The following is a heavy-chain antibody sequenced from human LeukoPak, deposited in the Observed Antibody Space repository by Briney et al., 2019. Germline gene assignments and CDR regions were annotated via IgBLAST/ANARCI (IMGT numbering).Heavy chain of an antibody. CDR3: AKDLYTKYNWNDVRLWDY. Sequence: PGGSLRLSCTASGFTFGDYAMSWVRQAPGKGLEWVGFIRSKAYGGTTEYAASVKGRFTISRDNSKNTLYLQMNSLRAEDTAVYYCAKDLYTKYNWNDVRLWDYWGQGTLVTVSS. J-gene: IGHJ4*02. CDR2: IRSKAYGGTT. D-gene: IGHD1-20*01. CDR1: GFTFGDYA. V-gene: IGHV3-49*04.